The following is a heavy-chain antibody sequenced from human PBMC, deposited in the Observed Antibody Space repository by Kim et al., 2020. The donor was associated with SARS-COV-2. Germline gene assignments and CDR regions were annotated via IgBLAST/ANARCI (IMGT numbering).Heavy chain of an antibody. V-gene: IGHV1-8*01. CDR2: KSGST. CDR3: ARGERLDS. J-gene: IGHJ4*02. Sequence: KSGSTGYAQTLQGRVTMSRDTSTNTAYMELNSLRVEDTAVYYCARGERLDSWGQGTLVTVSS. D-gene: IGHD1-26*01.